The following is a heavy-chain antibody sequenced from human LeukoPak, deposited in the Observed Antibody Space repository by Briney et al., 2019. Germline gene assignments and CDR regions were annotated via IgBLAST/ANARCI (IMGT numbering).Heavy chain of an antibody. CDR2: INTIGST. V-gene: IGHV4-4*07. D-gene: IGHD4-11*01. CDR1: GGSISSYY. J-gene: IGHJ3*02. CDR3: AGDLTVTTVWDAFDI. Sequence: SETLSLTCTVSGGSISSYYWSWIRQPAGKGLNWIGLINTIGSTNYNPSLKSRVTMSVDTSKNQFSLKLSSVTAADTAVYYCAGDLTVTTVWDAFDIWGQGTMVTVSS.